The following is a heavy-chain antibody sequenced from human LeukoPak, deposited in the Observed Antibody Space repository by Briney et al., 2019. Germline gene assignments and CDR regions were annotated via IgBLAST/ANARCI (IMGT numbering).Heavy chain of an antibody. V-gene: IGHV4-59*01. Sequence: SETLSLTCTVSGGSISSYYWSWIRQPPGKGLEWIGYIYYSGSTNYNPSLKSRVTISVDTSKNQFSLKLSSVTAADTAVYYCASHSSGYYPLFDYWGQGTLVTVSS. D-gene: IGHD3-22*01. CDR3: ASHSSGYYPLFDY. CDR1: GGSISSYY. CDR2: IYYSGST. J-gene: IGHJ4*02.